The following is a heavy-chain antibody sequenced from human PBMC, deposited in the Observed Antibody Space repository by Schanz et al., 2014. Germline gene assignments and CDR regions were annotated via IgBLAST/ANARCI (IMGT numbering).Heavy chain of an antibody. Sequence: EVLLVESGGGLVRPGGSLRLSCSGFTVSAYSANWVRQAPGKGLEWVSSISSSGGHIYYADSVKGRFTISRDTSKNTLCMHMSSLTAEATALYSCENDRRDNYGSGTFYFEPWGQGTLVTVSS. CDR3: ENDRRDNYGSGTFYFEP. V-gene: IGHV3-21*01. J-gene: IGHJ4*02. CDR2: ISSSGGHI. CDR1: GFTVSAYS. D-gene: IGHD3-10*01.